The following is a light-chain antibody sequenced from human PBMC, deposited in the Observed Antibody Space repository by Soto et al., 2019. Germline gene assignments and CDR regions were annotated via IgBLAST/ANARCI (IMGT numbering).Light chain of an antibody. J-gene: IGKJ4*01. CDR2: TAS. CDR1: QSISYW. CDR3: QQYNTYSALT. Sequence: DIQMTQSPSTLSASVGDRVTITCRASQSISYWLAWYQQKPGKAPKLLIYTASSLESGIPSRFSGSGSGTDFTLTISSLQPDDFATYYCQQYNTYSALTFGGGTKVEIK. V-gene: IGKV1-5*03.